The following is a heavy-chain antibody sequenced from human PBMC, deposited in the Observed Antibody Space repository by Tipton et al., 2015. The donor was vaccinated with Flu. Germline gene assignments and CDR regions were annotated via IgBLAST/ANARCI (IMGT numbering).Heavy chain of an antibody. CDR3: ARELECGGDCYFNAFDI. CDR2: ISWNSGSI. CDR1: GFTFDDYA. Sequence: QLVQSGGGLVQPGRSLRLSCAASGFTFDDYAMHWVRQAPGKGLEWVSGISWNSGSIGYADSVKGRFTISRDNAKNSLYLQMNSLRAEDTAVYYCARELECGGDCYFNAFDIWGQGTMVTVSS. J-gene: IGHJ3*02. D-gene: IGHD2-21*01. V-gene: IGHV3-9*01.